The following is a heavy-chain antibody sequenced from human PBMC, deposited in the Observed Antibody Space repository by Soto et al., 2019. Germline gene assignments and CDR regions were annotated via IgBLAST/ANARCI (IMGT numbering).Heavy chain of an antibody. CDR2: IYYSGST. CDR3: ARERYYYDSSGYYYYYYGMDV. D-gene: IGHD3-22*01. V-gene: IGHV4-30-4*01. Sequence: KASETLSLTCTVSGGSISSGDYYWSWIRQPPGKGLEWIGYIYYSGSTYYNPSLKSRVTISVDTSKNQFSLKLSSVTAADTAVYYCARERYYYDSSGYYYYYYGMDVWGQGTTVTVSS. CDR1: GGSISSGDYY. J-gene: IGHJ6*02.